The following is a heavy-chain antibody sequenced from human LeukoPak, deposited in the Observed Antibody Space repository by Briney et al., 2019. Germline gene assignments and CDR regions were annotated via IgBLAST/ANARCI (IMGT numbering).Heavy chain of an antibody. CDR3: ARIMLSWREFDC. Sequence: GGSLRLSCAASGFTFSSNWMHWVRQAPGKGLVWVSRSNEDGSTTNYADSVKGRFTISRDNARNTLYLQMNSLRADDTAVYYCARIMLSWREFDCWGQGTLVTVSS. J-gene: IGHJ4*02. CDR2: SNEDGSTT. CDR1: GFTFSSNW. V-gene: IGHV3-74*01. D-gene: IGHD1-26*01.